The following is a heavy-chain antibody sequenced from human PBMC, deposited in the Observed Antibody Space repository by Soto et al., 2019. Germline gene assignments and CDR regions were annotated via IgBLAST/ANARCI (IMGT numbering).Heavy chain of an antibody. D-gene: IGHD4-4*01. V-gene: IGHV3-23*01. CDR2: ISGSGGST. Sequence: GGSLRLSCAASGFTFSSYAMSWVRQAPGKGLEWVSAISGSGGSTYYADSVKGRFTISRDNSKNTLYLQMNSLRAEDTAVYYCANFTPPLIATVTPRGSFDIWGQGTMVTVSS. CDR3: ANFTPPLIATVTPRGSFDI. CDR1: GFTFSSYA. J-gene: IGHJ3*02.